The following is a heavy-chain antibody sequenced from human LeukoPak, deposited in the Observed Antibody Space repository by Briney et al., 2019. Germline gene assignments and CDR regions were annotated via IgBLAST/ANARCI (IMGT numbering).Heavy chain of an antibody. CDR3: ASLEAHYYGSGSYYKGGWFDP. J-gene: IGHJ5*02. V-gene: IGHV4-34*01. D-gene: IGHD3-10*01. CDR2: INHSGST. Sequence: PSETLSLTCAVYGGSFSGYYWSWIRQPPGKGLEWIGEINHSGSTNYNPSLKSRVTISVDRSKNQFSLKLSSVTAADTAVYYCASLEAHYYGSGSYYKGGWFDPWGQGTLVTVSS. CDR1: GGSFSGYY.